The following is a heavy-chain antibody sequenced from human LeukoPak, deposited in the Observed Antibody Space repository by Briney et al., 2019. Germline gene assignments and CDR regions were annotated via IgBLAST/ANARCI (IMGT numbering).Heavy chain of an antibody. J-gene: IGHJ4*02. CDR1: GYTFTNYG. D-gene: IGHD3-10*01. CDR3: ARRTGSGTYFGYDY. Sequence: ASVKVSCKASGYTFTNYGISWVRQAPGQGLEWMGWITTYNRNTNYAQKLLGRVTMTTDTFTNTAYMDLRSLRSDDTAVYYCARRTGSGTYFGYDYWGQGTLVTVSS. V-gene: IGHV1-18*01. CDR2: ITTYNRNT.